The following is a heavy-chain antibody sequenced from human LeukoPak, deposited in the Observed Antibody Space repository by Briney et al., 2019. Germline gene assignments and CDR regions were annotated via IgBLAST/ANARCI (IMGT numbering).Heavy chain of an antibody. J-gene: IGHJ3*02. CDR2: IYHSGST. Sequence: SETLSLTCTVSGYSISSGYYWGWIRPPPGKGLEWIGSIYHSGSTYYNPSLKSRVTISVDTSKNQFSLKLSSVTAADTAVYYCARHYYDRGAFDIWGQGTMVTVSS. D-gene: IGHD3-22*01. CDR1: GYSISSGYY. V-gene: IGHV4-38-2*02. CDR3: ARHYYDRGAFDI.